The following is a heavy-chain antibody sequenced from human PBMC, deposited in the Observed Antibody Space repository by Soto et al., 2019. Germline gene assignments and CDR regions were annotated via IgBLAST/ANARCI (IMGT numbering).Heavy chain of an antibody. CDR3: ARNREEEAGNFDY. CDR2: ISYDGISK. V-gene: IGHV3-30-3*01. D-gene: IGHD6-13*01. Sequence: VVSRRRSCSSSVFSFVSYSIQGVRQAPVKGLEWVAVISYDGISKYYADSLKGRFTISRDNSKNTLYLQMNSLRAEDTAVYYCARNREEEAGNFDYCGKGTLVSVSS. J-gene: IGHJ4*02. CDR1: VFSFVSYS.